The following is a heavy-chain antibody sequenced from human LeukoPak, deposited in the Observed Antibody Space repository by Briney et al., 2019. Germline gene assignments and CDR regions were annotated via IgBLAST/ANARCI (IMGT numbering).Heavy chain of an antibody. CDR2: ISSSGTPM. CDR1: GFTFSSYE. CDR3: AREKTACGGDCYDS. D-gene: IGHD2-21*01. Sequence: GGSLRLSCAASGFTFSSYEMNWVRQAPGKGLEWVSYISSSGTPMHYADSVKGRFTISRDNAKNSLFLQMNSLRAEDTAVYYCAREKTACGGDCYDSWGQGTLVTVSS. V-gene: IGHV3-48*03. J-gene: IGHJ4*02.